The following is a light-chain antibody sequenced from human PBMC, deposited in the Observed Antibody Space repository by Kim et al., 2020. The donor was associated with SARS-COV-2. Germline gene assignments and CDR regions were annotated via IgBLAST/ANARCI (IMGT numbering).Light chain of an antibody. CDR3: HQYDSWPPWT. CDR1: QSVSRN. V-gene: IGKV3D-15*01. Sequence: EIVMTQSPATLSVSPGARATLSCRASQSVSRNLAWYQQKPGQAPRLLIYGASTRATGIPARFSGSGSGTEFTLTISSVQSEDLAVYYCHQYDSWPPWTFGQGTKLEI. CDR2: GAS. J-gene: IGKJ1*01.